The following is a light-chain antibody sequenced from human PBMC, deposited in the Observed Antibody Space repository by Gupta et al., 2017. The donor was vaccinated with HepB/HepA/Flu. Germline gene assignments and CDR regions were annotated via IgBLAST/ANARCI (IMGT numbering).Light chain of an antibody. J-gene: IGLJ2*01. CDR2: GNS. Sequence: QSVLTQPPSVSGAPGQRVTIPCTGSSSNIGAGYDVHWYQQLPGTAPKLLIYGNSNRPSGVPDRCSGSKSGTSASLAITGLQAEDEADYYCQSYDSSLSGPLFGGGTKLTVL. CDR3: QSYDSSLSGPL. V-gene: IGLV1-40*01. CDR1: SSNIGAGYD.